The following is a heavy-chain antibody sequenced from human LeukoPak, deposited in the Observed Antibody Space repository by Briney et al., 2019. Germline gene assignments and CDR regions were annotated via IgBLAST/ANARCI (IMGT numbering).Heavy chain of an antibody. CDR2: INPNSGGT. D-gene: IGHD1-7*01. V-gene: IGHV1-2*02. CDR3: ARDGNWNYHPFDP. CDR1: GYTFTGHY. Sequence: ASVKVSCKASGYTFTGHYMHWVRQAPGQGLEWMGWINPNSGGTNYAQNFKGRVTMTRGTSISTAYMELSSLRSDDTAVYYCARDGNWNYHPFDPWGQGTLVTVSS. J-gene: IGHJ5*02.